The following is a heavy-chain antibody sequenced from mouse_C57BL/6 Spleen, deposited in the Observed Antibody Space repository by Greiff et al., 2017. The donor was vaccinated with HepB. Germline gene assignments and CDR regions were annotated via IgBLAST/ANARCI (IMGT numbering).Heavy chain of an antibody. CDR2: IYPGDGDT. CDR1: GYAFSSSW. CDR3: AWFAY. J-gene: IGHJ3*01. Sequence: VQLVESGPELVKPGASVKISCKASGYAFSSSWMNWVKQRPGKGLEWIGRIYPGDGDTNYNGKFKGKATLTADKSSSTACMQLGGLASEDSAVYVWAWFAYWGQGTLVTVSA. V-gene: IGHV1-82*01.